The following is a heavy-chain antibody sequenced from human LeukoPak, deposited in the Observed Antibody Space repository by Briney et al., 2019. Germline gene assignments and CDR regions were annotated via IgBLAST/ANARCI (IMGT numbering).Heavy chain of an antibody. CDR2: IIPIFGIA. CDR1: GGTFSSYA. CDR3: ARGPAGLYFDY. V-gene: IGHV1-69*05. D-gene: IGHD2-2*01. Sequence: SVKVSCKASGGTFSSYAISWVRQAPGQGLERMGGIIPIFGIANYAQKFQGRVTITTDESTNTAYMELSSLRSEDTAVYYCARGPAGLYFDYWGQGTLVTVSS. J-gene: IGHJ4*02.